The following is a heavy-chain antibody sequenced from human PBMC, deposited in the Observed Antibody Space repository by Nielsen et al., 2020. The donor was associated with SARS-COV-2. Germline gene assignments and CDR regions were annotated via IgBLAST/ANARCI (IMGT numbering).Heavy chain of an antibody. V-gene: IGHV3-23*01. CDR2: ISGSGGST. CDR1: GFTFSSYA. J-gene: IGHJ4*02. CDR3: ARGESSSWEVNYFDY. Sequence: GESLKISCAASGFTFSSYAMSWVRQAPGKGLEWVSAISGSGGSTYYADSVKGRFTISRDNSKNSLYLQMNSLRAEDTAVYYCARGESSSWEVNYFDYWGQGTLVTVSS. D-gene: IGHD6-13*01.